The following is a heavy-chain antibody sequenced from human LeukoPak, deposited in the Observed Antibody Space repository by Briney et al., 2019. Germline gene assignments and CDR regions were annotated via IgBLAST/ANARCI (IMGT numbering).Heavy chain of an antibody. CDR1: GFTFSTYA. J-gene: IGHJ4*02. CDR2: ISTNGDST. CDR3: ARWGSTSCYDY. Sequence: GGSLRLSCAASGFTFSTYAVHWVRQAPGKGLEYVSAISTNGDSTYYADSVKGRFTVSRDNSKNTLFLQMGSLRVDDMAVYYCARWGSTSCYDYWGQGTLVTVSS. V-gene: IGHV3-64*02. D-gene: IGHD2-2*01.